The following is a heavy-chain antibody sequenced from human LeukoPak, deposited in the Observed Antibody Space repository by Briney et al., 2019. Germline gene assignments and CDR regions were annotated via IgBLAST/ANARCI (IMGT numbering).Heavy chain of an antibody. CDR2: IKQDGSEK. D-gene: IGHD3-22*01. Sequence: PGGSLRLSCAAPGFTFSSYWMSWVRQAPGKGLEWVANIKQDGSEKYYVDSVKGRFTISRDNAKNTLYLQMNSLRAEDTAVCYCARDGSESSGYYYALWGQGTLVTVSS. V-gene: IGHV3-7*01. J-gene: IGHJ4*02. CDR3: ARDGSESSGYYYAL. CDR1: GFTFSSYW.